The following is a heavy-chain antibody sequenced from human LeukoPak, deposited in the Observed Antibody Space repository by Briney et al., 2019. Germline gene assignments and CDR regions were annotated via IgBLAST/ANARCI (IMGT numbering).Heavy chain of an antibody. CDR2: ISWDSGSI. CDR1: GFTFSSYW. V-gene: IGHV3-9*01. Sequence: GGSLRLSCAASGFTFSSYWMHWVRQAPGKGLEWVSGISWDSGSIGYADSVKGRFTISRDNAKNSLYLQMNSLRAEDTALYYCAKGLDSSSWYPFDYWGQGTLVTVSS. J-gene: IGHJ4*02. CDR3: AKGLDSSSWYPFDY. D-gene: IGHD6-13*01.